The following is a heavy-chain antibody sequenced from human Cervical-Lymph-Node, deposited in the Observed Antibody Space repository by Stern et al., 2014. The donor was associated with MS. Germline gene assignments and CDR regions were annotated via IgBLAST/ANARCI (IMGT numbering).Heavy chain of an antibody. Sequence: QLQLQESGPGLVKPSETLSLTCTVSGCSISNYYWGWIRQTPGKGLEWIGHMFYSGSTNYNPSLKSRVTMSVDTSKNQFSLRLTSVTAADTAIYYCARGYCTNGVCYSHFDYWGQGTLVTVSS. J-gene: IGHJ4*02. CDR1: GCSISNYY. V-gene: IGHV4-59*01. CDR2: MFYSGST. CDR3: ARGYCTNGVCYSHFDY. D-gene: IGHD2-8*01.